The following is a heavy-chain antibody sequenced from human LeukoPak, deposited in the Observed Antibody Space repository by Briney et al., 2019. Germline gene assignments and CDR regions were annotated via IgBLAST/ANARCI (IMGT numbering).Heavy chain of an antibody. J-gene: IGHJ5*02. CDR2: IYYSGST. D-gene: IGHD5-12*01. V-gene: IGHV4-59*12. Sequence: SETLSLTCTVSGGSISSYYWSWIRQPPGKGLEWIGYIYYSGSTNYNPSLKSRVTISVDTSKNQFSLKLSSVTAADTAVYYCARLIGWLRLGGRNWFDPWGQGTLVTVSS. CDR3: ARLIGWLRLGGRNWFDP. CDR1: GGSISSYY.